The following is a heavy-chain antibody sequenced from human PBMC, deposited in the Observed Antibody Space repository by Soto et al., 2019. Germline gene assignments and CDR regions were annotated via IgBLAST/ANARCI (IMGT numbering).Heavy chain of an antibody. V-gene: IGHV4-34*01. D-gene: IGHD3-3*01. Sequence: PSETLSLTSAVYGGSFSGYYWSWIRQPPGKGLEWIGEINHSGSTNYNPSLKSRVTISVDTSKNQFSLKLSSVTAADTAVYYCASRSYYDFWSGYQPRPHYYVVDWGKGTTVTDAS. J-gene: IGHJ6*03. CDR1: GGSFSGYY. CDR3: ASRSYYDFWSGYQPRPHYYVVD. CDR2: INHSGST.